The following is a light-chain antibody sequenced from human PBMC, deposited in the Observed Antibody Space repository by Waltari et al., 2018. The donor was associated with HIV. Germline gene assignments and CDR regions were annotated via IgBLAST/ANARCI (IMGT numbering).Light chain of an antibody. CDR2: KDT. CDR3: ESADNSGTYWV. V-gene: IGLV3-25*03. CDR1: ALPNQY. Sequence: SYELTQPPSVSVSPGQTAKITCSGDALPNQYATWYQHKPGQAPLLVIYKDTQRPSGIPERFSGSHSGTTVTLIISGVQAEDEADYYCESADNSGTYWVFGGGTKLSVL. J-gene: IGLJ3*02.